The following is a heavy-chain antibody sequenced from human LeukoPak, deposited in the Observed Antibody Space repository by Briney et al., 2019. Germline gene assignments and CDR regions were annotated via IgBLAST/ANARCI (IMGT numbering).Heavy chain of an antibody. D-gene: IGHD3-3*01. V-gene: IGHV4-4*07. CDR2: IYTSGST. CDR3: AREGNDFWSGYRDYFDY. CDR1: GASISSYY. Sequence: SETLSLTCTVSGASISSYYWSWIRQPAGKGLEWIGRIYTSGSTNYNPSLKSRVTMSVDTSKNQFSLKLSSVTAADTAVYYCAREGNDFWSGYRDYFDYWGQGTLVTVSS. J-gene: IGHJ4*02.